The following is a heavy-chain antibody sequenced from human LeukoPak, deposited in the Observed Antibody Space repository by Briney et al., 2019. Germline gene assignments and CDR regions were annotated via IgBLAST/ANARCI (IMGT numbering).Heavy chain of an antibody. CDR3: ARDLAVAGRLGAFDI. CDR1: GFTFSNYA. J-gene: IGHJ3*02. V-gene: IGHV3-30*14. CDR2: ISSDGSNE. Sequence: GGSLRLSCAASGFTFSNYAMHWVRQAPGKGLEWVAVISSDGSNEHYADSVKGRFTISRDKSKNTMYLQMNSLRTEDTAVHYCARDLAVAGRLGAFDIWGQGTMVTVSS. D-gene: IGHD6-19*01.